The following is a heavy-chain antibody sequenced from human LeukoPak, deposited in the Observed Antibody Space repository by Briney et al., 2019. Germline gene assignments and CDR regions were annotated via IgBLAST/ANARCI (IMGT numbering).Heavy chain of an antibody. Sequence: GGSLRLSSSASGFAFGTYVMHWVRQPPGKGLQYVSSISTNGGSTYYADSVKGRFTISRDNSKNTLYLQMSSLRAEDTAVYYCVKDRPRITIFGACDYWGQGALVTVSS. CDR3: VKDRPRITIFGACDY. CDR1: GFAFGTYV. V-gene: IGHV3-64D*06. J-gene: IGHJ4*02. CDR2: ISTNGGST. D-gene: IGHD3-3*01.